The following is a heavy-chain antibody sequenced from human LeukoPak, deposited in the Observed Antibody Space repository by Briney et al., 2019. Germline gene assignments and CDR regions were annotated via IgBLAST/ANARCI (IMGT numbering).Heavy chain of an antibody. Sequence: GGSLRLSCAASGFTFSTYAMHWVRQAPGKGLEYVSAISTNGDSTYYADSVKGRFTISRDNSKNALFLQMGSLRADDMAVYYCARWGSTSCYDYWGQGTLVTVSS. CDR3: ARWGSTSCYDY. D-gene: IGHD2-2*01. V-gene: IGHV3-64*02. CDR2: ISTNGDST. J-gene: IGHJ4*02. CDR1: GFTFSTYA.